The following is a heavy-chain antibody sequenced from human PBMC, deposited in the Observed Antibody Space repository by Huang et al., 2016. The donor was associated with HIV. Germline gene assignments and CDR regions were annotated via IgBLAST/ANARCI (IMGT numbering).Heavy chain of an antibody. CDR2: ISHSGST. Sequence: QVQLQQWGAGLLKPSETLSLTCAAYGGSFSGYSWTWIRQPPGKGLEWIGEISHSGSTNYNPSLKSRVTISADTSKNQFSLKLSSGTAADTAVYYCAREEGRYCTNGLCYSFDYWGQGTLVTVSS. V-gene: IGHV4-34*01. D-gene: IGHD2-8*01. CDR1: GGSFSGYS. J-gene: IGHJ4*02. CDR3: AREEGRYCTNGLCYSFDY.